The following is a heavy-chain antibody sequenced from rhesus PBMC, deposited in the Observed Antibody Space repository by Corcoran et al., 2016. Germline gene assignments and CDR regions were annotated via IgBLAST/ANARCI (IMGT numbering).Heavy chain of an antibody. CDR3: ARYLGSGLGH. Sequence: QVQLQESGPGLVKPSETLSLTCAVSGGSLNSDWWSWIRQSPGKGLGWIGEINGRGGNTNYNPSLKSRVSIARDASKKQLSRKLSSVTAADTAVYYCARYLGSGLGHWGQGVLVTVSS. J-gene: IGHJ4*01. CDR2: INGRGGNT. V-gene: IGHV4-80*01. CDR1: GGSLNSDW. D-gene: IGHD6-31*01.